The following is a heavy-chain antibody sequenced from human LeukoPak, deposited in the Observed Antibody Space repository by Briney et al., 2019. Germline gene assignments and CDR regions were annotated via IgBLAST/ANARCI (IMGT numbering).Heavy chain of an antibody. CDR3: ARGGGYSSSWYLPYWFDP. D-gene: IGHD6-13*01. V-gene: IGHV4-34*01. J-gene: IGHJ5*02. Sequence: PSETLSLTCTVSGGSISSYYWSWIRQPPGKGLEWIGEINHSGSTNYNPSLKSRVTISVDTSKNQFSLKLSSATAADTAVYYCARGGGYSSSWYLPYWFDPWGQGTLVTVSS. CDR1: GGSISSYY. CDR2: INHSGST.